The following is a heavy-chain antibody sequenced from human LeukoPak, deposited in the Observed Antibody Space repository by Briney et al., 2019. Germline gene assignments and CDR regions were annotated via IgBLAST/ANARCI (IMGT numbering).Heavy chain of an antibody. Sequence: GEPLRISCQASGYSFTNYWISWVRQMPGKGLEWMGRIDPSVSYTKYSPSFQGHATSSADKSISTAYLQWTSLKASDTDMYYCTRHVLIEAVWWFDPWGQGSLVTVSS. CDR1: GYSFTNYW. J-gene: IGHJ5*02. D-gene: IGHD6-13*01. V-gene: IGHV5-10-1*01. CDR2: IDPSVSYT. CDR3: TRHVLIEAVWWFDP.